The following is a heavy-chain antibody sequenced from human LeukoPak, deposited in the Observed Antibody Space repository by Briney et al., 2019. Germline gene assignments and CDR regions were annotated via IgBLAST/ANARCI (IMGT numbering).Heavy chain of an antibody. D-gene: IGHD3-3*01. CDR3: ARVGYDFWSGYYRWFDP. CDR1: GFTFSSYG. Sequence: GGSLRLSCAASGFTFSSYGMHWVRQAPGKGLEWVAFIRYDGSNKYYADSVKGRFTISRDNSKNTLYLQMNSLRAEDTAVYYCARVGYDFWSGYYRWFDPWGQGTLVTVSS. CDR2: IRYDGSNK. V-gene: IGHV3-30*02. J-gene: IGHJ5*02.